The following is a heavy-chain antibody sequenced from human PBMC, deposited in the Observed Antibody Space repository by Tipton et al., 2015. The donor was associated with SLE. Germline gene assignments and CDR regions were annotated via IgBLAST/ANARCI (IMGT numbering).Heavy chain of an antibody. J-gene: IGHJ4*02. CDR2: VYYGGSL. CDR1: GGSLSSPSYS. Sequence: TLSLTCTVSGGSLSSPSYSWGWVRQPPGKGLEWIGTVYYGGSLYYNPSLKSRVTMSVDTSKNQFSLKLSSVTAADAAVYYCARELIYFDNWGQGTLVTVSS. V-gene: IGHV4-39*07. CDR3: ARELIYFDN.